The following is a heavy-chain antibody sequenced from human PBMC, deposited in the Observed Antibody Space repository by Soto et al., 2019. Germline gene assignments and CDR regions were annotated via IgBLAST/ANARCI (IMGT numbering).Heavy chain of an antibody. J-gene: IGHJ5*02. CDR1: GGSFSGYY. V-gene: IGHV4-34*01. Sequence: QVQLQQWGAGLLKPSETLSLTCAVYGGSFSGYYWSWIRQPPGKGLEWIGEINHSGSTNYNPSLKSRVTISVDTSKNQFSLKLSSVTAADTAVYYCARGRYYYGSGTGLDPWGQGTLVTVSS. CDR3: ARGRYYYGSGTGLDP. D-gene: IGHD3-10*01. CDR2: INHSGST.